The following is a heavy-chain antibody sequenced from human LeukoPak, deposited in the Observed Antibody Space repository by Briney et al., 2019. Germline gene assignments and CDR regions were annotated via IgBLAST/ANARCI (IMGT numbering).Heavy chain of an antibody. CDR2: IYYSGRT. D-gene: IGHD1-26*01. V-gene: IGHV4-39*01. CDR1: DGSISSSSHY. Sequence: SETLSLTCSVSDGSISSSSHYWGWIRQPPGKGLEWIGSIYYSGRTNYNPSFNPSLKSRATISVDTSKNQFSLKLSSVNAADTAVYFCARLQWELPDYWGQGTLVTVSS. J-gene: IGHJ4*02. CDR3: ARLQWELPDY.